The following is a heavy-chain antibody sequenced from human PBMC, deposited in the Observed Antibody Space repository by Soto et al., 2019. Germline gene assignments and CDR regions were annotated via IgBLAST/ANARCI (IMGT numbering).Heavy chain of an antibody. J-gene: IGHJ4*02. D-gene: IGHD1-26*01. V-gene: IGHV3-30-3*01. CDR1: GFTFSSYA. CDR2: ISYDGSNK. Sequence: QVQLVESGGGVVQPGRSLRLSCAASGFTFSSYAMHWVRQAPGKGLEWVAVISYDGSNKYYADSVKGRFTISRDNSQNTLYLQRNSLRADDTAVYYCARDGGGGEQPPRNYFDYWGQGTLVTVSS. CDR3: ARDGGGGEQPPRNYFDY.